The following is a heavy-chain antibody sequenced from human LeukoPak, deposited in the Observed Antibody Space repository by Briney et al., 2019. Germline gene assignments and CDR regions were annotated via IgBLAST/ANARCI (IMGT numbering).Heavy chain of an antibody. CDR3: ARESYGVVVPAANDY. V-gene: IGHV3-21*01. Sequence: GGSLRLSCAASGFTFSSYSMNWARQAPGKGLEWVSSISSSSTYIYYADSVKGRFTISRDNAKNSLYLQMNSLRAEDTAGYYCARESYGVVVPAANDYWGQGTLVTVSS. CDR1: GFTFSSYS. CDR2: ISSSSTYI. D-gene: IGHD2-2*01. J-gene: IGHJ4*02.